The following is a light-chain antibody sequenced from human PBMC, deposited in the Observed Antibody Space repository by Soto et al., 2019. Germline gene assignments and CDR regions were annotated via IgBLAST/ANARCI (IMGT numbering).Light chain of an antibody. J-gene: IGKJ5*01. Sequence: PGERATLSCRASQNLDSYLAWYQQKPGQAPRLVIHDVSSRATGIPARFSGSGSGTDFTLTISSLEPEDFAVYYCKQRRDWPITFGQGTRLEI. CDR2: DVS. CDR3: KQRRDWPIT. V-gene: IGKV3-11*01. CDR1: QNLDSY.